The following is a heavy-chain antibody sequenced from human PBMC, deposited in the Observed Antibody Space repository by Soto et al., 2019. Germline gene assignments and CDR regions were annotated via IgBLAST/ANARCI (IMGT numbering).Heavy chain of an antibody. D-gene: IGHD6-13*01. V-gene: IGHV6-1*01. CDR1: GDSVSTNSAA. CDR2: TFYSSKWSN. CDR3: ARGQAEPYSSSGYNAHPNWFEA. J-gene: IGHJ5*02. Sequence: PSQTLSLTCVISGDSVSTNSAAWNWSRQSPSRGLEWLGSTFYSSKWSNVYAVSVKRRITINPDTSKNQFSLQRNSVTPEDTAVYYCARGQAEPYSSSGYNAHPNWFEAWGQGTLVAVSS.